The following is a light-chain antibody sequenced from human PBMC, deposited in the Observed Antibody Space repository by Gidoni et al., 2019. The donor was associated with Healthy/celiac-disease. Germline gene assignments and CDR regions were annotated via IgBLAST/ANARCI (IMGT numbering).Light chain of an antibody. CDR2: MAS. J-gene: IGKJ1*01. CDR1: QSISSW. Sequence: DVQVTQSPSTLSASVGDRVTITCRASQSISSWLAWYQQKPGKAPKLLIYMASSLESGVPSRFSGSGSGTEFTLTISSLQPDDFATYYCQQYNRYSRTFGQXTKVEIK. CDR3: QQYNRYSRT. V-gene: IGKV1-5*03.